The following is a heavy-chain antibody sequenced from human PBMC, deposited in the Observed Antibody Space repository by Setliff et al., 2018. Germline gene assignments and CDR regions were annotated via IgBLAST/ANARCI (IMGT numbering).Heavy chain of an antibody. J-gene: IGHJ3*02. CDR3: ARDASASDGRNAFDI. Sequence: SQTLSLTCTVPGGSVSDNGYFWGWVRHPPGKGLEWIGNIYFGGNTYFNPSFKSRVTMSIDTSNSQFSLKLSSVTAADTAIYYCARDASASDGRNAFDIWGQGTMGTVS. CDR1: GGSVSDNGYF. D-gene: IGHD1-26*01. CDR2: IYFGGNT. V-gene: IGHV4-39*07.